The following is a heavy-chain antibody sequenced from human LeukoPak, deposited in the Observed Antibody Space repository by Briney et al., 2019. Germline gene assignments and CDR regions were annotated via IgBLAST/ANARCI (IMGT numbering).Heavy chain of an antibody. D-gene: IGHD3-10*01. V-gene: IGHV5-51*01. Sequence: GESLKISCKGSGYSFTNYWIGWVRQMPGKRVEWMDIIQPGDSDTKYSPSFQGEVTISADMSISTAYLQWSSLKASDTAMYYCVRREGSGIYLIALRGERALVTVSS. CDR3: VRREGSGIYLIAL. CDR1: GYSFTNYW. CDR2: IQPGDSDT. J-gene: IGHJ4*02.